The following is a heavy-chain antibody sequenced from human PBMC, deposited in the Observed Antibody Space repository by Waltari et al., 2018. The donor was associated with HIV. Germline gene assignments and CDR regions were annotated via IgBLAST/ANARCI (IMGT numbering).Heavy chain of an antibody. J-gene: IGHJ5*02. D-gene: IGHD6-19*01. CDR2: FSGSGNT. Sequence: LSESGGGLVQSGGSLGLSCAGSGVTFTQYASSWVRQAPGRGREWVSGFSGSGNTYYVDAVKGRFTISRDISKNILYLEMNNLRVDDTAVYYCAKGGLADNWFDPWGQGTPVTVSS. CDR1: GVTFTQYA. V-gene: IGHV3-23*01. CDR3: AKGGLADNWFDP.